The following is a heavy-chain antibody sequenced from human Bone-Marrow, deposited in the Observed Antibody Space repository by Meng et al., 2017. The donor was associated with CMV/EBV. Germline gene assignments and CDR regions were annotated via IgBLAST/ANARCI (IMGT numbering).Heavy chain of an antibody. J-gene: IGHJ4*02. CDR1: GYIFSSYW. D-gene: IGHD3-10*01. CDR3: ARHLRRSPFDY. CDR2: IYPGDSDI. V-gene: IGHV5-51*01. Sequence: SCKGSGYIFSSYWIGWVRQMPGKGLEWMGIIYPGDSDIRYSPSFQGQVTISADKSISTAYLQWASLKASDTAIYYCARHLRRSPFDYWGQGTLVTVSS.